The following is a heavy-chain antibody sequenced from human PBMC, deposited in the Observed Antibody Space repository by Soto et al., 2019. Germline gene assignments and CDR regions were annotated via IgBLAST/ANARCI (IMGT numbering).Heavy chain of an antibody. CDR1: GFTFSSYS. CDR3: ARDPDCGGDCFNWFDP. Sequence: SLRLSCAASGFTFSSYSMNWVRQAPGKGLEWVSYISSSSSTIYYADSVKGRFTISRDNAKNSLYLQMNSLRAEDTVVYYCARDPDCGGDCFNWFDPWGQGTLVTSPQ. D-gene: IGHD2-21*02. J-gene: IGHJ5*02. V-gene: IGHV3-48*01. CDR2: ISSSSSTI.